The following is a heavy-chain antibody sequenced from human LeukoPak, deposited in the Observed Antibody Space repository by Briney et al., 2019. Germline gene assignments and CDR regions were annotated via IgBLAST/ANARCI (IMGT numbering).Heavy chain of an antibody. CDR2: ISYDGSNK. D-gene: IGHD3-22*01. CDR1: GFTFSSYA. V-gene: IGHV3-30-3*01. CDR3: ARDVAHITMIVVPNYYYGMDV. J-gene: IGHJ6*02. Sequence: PGGSLRLSCAASGFTFSSYAMHWVRQAPGKGLEWVAVISYDGSNKYYADSVKGRFTISRDNSKNTLYLQMNSLRAEDTAVYYCARDVAHITMIVVPNYYYGMDVWGQGTTVTVSS.